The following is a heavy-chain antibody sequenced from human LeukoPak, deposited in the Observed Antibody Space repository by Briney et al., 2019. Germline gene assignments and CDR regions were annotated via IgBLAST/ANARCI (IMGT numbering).Heavy chain of an antibody. J-gene: IGHJ5*02. CDR1: GGSFSGYY. CDR3: ARGGPLGFDP. CDR2: INHSGST. Sequence: PSETLSLTCAVYGGSFSGYYWSWIRQPPGKGREWIGEINHSGSTNYNPSLKSRVTISVDTSKNQFSLKLSSVTAADTAVYYCARGGPLGFDPWGQGTLVTVSS. V-gene: IGHV4-34*01.